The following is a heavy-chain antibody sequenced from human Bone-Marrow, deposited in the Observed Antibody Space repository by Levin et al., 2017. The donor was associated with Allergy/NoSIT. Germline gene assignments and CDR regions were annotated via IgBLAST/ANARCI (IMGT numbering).Heavy chain of an antibody. V-gene: IGHV1-69*01. CDR2: IIPFFGSA. J-gene: IGHJ6*02. CDR1: GGTFSNSA. CDR3: ARGPPTGYGMDV. Sequence: KISCKVSGGTFSNSAFNWVRQAPGQGLEWMGGIIPFFGSANYPQKFQGRVTISADESASTISMEGSSLRSEDTAMYFCARGPPTGYGMDVWGQGTTVTVSS.